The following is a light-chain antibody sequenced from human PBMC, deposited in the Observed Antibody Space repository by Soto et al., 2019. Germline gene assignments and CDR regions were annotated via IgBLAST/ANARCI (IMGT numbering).Light chain of an antibody. CDR1: FSNIGSNT. CDR3: AAWDDSLNGVL. CDR2: SDN. Sequence: QSVLTQPPSASGTPGQRVTISCSGSFSNIGSNTVNWYQHLPGTAPRLLIYSDNQRPSGVPDRFSGSKSGTSASLAISGVQSEDEADYYCAAWDDSLNGVLFGGGTKVTVL. J-gene: IGLJ2*01. V-gene: IGLV1-44*01.